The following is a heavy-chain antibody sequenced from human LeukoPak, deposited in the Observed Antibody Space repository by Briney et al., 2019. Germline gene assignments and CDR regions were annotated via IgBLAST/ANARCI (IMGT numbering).Heavy chain of an antibody. CDR3: ARVGYCSSTSCYLYYFDY. J-gene: IGHJ4*02. Sequence: SQTLSLTCTVSGGSISSGDYYWSWIRQPPGKGLEWIGYIYYCGSTYYNPSLKARVTISVDTSKNQFSLKLSSVTAADTAVYYCARVGYCSSTSCYLYYFDYWGQGTLVTVSS. CDR2: IYYCGST. CDR1: GGSISSGDYY. D-gene: IGHD2-2*01. V-gene: IGHV4-30-4*08.